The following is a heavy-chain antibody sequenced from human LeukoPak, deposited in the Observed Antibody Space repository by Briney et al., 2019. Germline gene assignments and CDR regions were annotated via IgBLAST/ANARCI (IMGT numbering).Heavy chain of an antibody. CDR3: ARGRRIAARPRRYYFDY. Sequence: SETLSLTCAVYDGSFSGYYCSWIRQPPGKGLEWIGEINHSGSTNYNPSLKSRVTISVDTSKNQFSLKLSSVTAADTAVYYCARGRRIAARPRRYYFDYWGQGTLVTVSS. V-gene: IGHV4-34*01. CDR2: INHSGST. CDR1: DGSFSGYY. J-gene: IGHJ4*02. D-gene: IGHD6-6*01.